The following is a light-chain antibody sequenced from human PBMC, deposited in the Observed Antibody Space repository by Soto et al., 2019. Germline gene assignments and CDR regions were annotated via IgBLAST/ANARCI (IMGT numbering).Light chain of an antibody. J-gene: IGLJ1*01. V-gene: IGLV2-14*03. CDR2: DVS. CDR3: SSYTTSNTRQIV. CDR1: SSDVGGYNY. Sequence: QSVLTQPASVSGSPGQSINISCTGTSSDVGGYNYVPWYQHHPGKAPKLIIYDVSNRPSGVSNPFSGSKSGNTASLTISGLQPEDEADYYCSSYTTSNTRQIVFGTGTKVTVL.